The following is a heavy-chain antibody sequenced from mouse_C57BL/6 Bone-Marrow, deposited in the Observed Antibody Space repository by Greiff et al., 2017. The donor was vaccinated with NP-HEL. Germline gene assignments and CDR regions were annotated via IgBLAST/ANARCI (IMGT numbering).Heavy chain of an antibody. D-gene: IGHD3-2*02. CDR1: GISITTGNYR. Sequence: VQLKESGPGLVKPSQTVFLTCTVTGISITTGNYRWSWIRQFPGNKLEWIGYIYYSGTITYNQSLTSRTTITRDTPKNQFFLEMNSLTAEDTATYYCARDSSGYGYYAMDYWGQGTSVTVSS. J-gene: IGHJ4*01. CDR2: IYYSGTI. V-gene: IGHV3-5*01. CDR3: ARDSSGYGYYAMDY.